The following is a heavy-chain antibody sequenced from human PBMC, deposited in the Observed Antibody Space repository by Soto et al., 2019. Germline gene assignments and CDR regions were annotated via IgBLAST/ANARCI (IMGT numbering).Heavy chain of an antibody. D-gene: IGHD1-1*01. CDR2: IYPGDSDT. V-gene: IGHV5-51*01. CDR3: ASQKTVIRGPLSSNWFDP. CDR1: GYTFTDYW. J-gene: IGHJ5*02. Sequence: GESLKISCKGYGYTFTDYWIGWVRQMPGKGLELIGLIYPGDSDTRYSPSFQGRVTISADKSISTAFLQWSSLRASDTAMYYCASQKTVIRGPLSSNWFDPWGQGTLVTVSA.